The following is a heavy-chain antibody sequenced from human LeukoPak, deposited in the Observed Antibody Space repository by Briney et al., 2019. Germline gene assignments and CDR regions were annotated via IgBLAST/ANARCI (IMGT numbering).Heavy chain of an antibody. J-gene: IGHJ6*03. Sequence: PSETLSLTCAVSGGSFSGYYWSWIRQPPGKGLEWIGEINHSGSTNYNPSLKSRVTISVDTSKNQFSLKLSSVTAADTAVYYCARGPRIAARPRGYYYYYMDVWGKGTTVTVSS. D-gene: IGHD6-6*01. CDR1: GGSFSGYY. CDR3: ARGPRIAARPRGYYYYYMDV. CDR2: INHSGST. V-gene: IGHV4-34*01.